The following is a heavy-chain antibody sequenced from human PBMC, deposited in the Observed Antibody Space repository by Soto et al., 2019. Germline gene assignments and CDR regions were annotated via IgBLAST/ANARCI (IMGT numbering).Heavy chain of an antibody. V-gene: IGHV1-3*01. D-gene: IGHD3-10*01. CDR2: INAGNGNT. CDR1: GYTFTSYA. CDR3: ARYVYYGSGSYYDWLGAFAI. Sequence: ASVKVSCKASGYTFTSYAMHWVRQAPGQRLEWMGWINAGNGNTKYSQKFQGRVTITRDTSASTAYMELSSLRSEDTAVYYCARYVYYGSGSYYDWLGAFAIWGQGTMVTVSS. J-gene: IGHJ3*02.